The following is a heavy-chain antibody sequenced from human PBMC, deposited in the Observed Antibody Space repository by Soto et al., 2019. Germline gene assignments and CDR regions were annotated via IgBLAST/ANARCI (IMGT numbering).Heavy chain of an antibody. D-gene: IGHD6-25*01. CDR2: INPGSGNT. Sequence: QVHLVQSGAEVKKPWAPVKVSCKASGYIFSDSQIYWVRQASGQRLDWMGWINPGSGNTRYSQQFQNRVTFTRDTSASTVYMELNSLRSEVTAVYYCVLDAAGRGDYWGQGTLVTVSS. CDR1: GYIFSDSQ. V-gene: IGHV1-3*01. J-gene: IGHJ4*02. CDR3: VLDAAGRGDY.